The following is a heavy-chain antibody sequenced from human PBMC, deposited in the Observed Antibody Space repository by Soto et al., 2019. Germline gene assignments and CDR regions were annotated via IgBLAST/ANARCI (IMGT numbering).Heavy chain of an antibody. D-gene: IGHD3-3*01. CDR3: ARKGDFLLHMDV. V-gene: IGHV5-51*01. CDR1: GYSFTSYW. Sequence: PAESLKISCKGFGYSFTSYWIGWVRQMPGKGLEWMGIIYPGASDIRYSPSFQGQVTISADKSISTAYLQWSSLKASDIAMYYCARKGDFLLHMDVWGKGTTVTVSS. J-gene: IGHJ6*03. CDR2: IYPGASDI.